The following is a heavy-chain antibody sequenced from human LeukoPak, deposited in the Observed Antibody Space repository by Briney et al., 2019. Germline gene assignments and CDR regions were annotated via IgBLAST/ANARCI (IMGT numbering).Heavy chain of an antibody. CDR3: AKGPGARGHFNWFDP. CDR2: ITASSTTI. Sequence: EPRGSLRLSCAASGFSFSNYEMTWVRQAPGKGLEWISYITASSTTIYYADSVKGRFTVSRDNAKNSLYLQMNGLRGDDTAVYYCAKGPGARGHFNWFDPWGQGTLVTVSS. D-gene: IGHD5-12*01. V-gene: IGHV3-48*03. CDR1: GFSFSNYE. J-gene: IGHJ5*02.